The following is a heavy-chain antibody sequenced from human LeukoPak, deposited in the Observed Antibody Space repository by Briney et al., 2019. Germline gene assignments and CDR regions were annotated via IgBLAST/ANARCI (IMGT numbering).Heavy chain of an antibody. Sequence: SETLSLTCTVSGGSISSYYWSWTRQPAGKGLEWIGRIYTSGSTNYNPSLKSRVTMSVDTSKNQFSLKLSSVTAADTAVYYCARAGTTVKYYYYYYMDVWGKGTTVTVSS. V-gene: IGHV4-4*07. CDR2: IYTSGST. J-gene: IGHJ6*03. D-gene: IGHD4-17*01. CDR1: GGSISSYY. CDR3: ARAGTTVKYYYYYYMDV.